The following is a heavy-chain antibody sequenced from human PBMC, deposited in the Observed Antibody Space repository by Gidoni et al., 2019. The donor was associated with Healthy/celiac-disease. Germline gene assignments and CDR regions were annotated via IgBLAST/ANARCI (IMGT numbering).Heavy chain of an antibody. CDR1: AFTFSSYG. CDR2: ISYDGSNK. CDR3: AKGDGPGIAVAGQGERFDY. V-gene: IGHV3-30*18. D-gene: IGHD6-19*01. J-gene: IGHJ4*02. Sequence: QVQLVASGGGVVQPGRSLRLSCAAPAFTFSSYGLHWVRQAPGKGLEWVAVISYDGSNKYYADSVKGRFTISRDNSKDTLYLQMNSLRAEDTAVYYCAKGDGPGIAVAGQGERFDYWGQGTLVTVSS.